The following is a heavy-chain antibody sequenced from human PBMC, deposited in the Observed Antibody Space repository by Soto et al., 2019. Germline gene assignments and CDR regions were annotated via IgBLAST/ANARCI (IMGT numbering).Heavy chain of an antibody. D-gene: IGHD6-13*01. V-gene: IGHV1-18*01. Sequence: QVQLVQSGAEVKKPGASVKVSCKASGYTFTSYGISWVRQAPGQGLEWMGWISAYNGNTNYAQKLQGRVTMTTDTSPSTAYMELRSLRSDDTAVYYCARDQYSSSHYYYYGMDVWGQGTTVTVSS. CDR2: ISAYNGNT. CDR1: GYTFTSYG. CDR3: ARDQYSSSHYYYYGMDV. J-gene: IGHJ6*02.